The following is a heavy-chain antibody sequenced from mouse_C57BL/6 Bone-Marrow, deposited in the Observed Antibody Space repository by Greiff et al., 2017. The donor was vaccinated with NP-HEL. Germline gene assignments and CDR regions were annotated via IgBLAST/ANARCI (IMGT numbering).Heavy chain of an antibody. CDR1: GYTFTGYW. CDR3: AYYGSSYTYWYFDV. J-gene: IGHJ1*03. CDR2: ILPGSGST. Sequence: QVQLQQSGAELMKPGASVKLSCKATGYTFTGYWIEWVKQRPGHGLEWIGEILPGSGSTNYNEKFKGKATFTADTYSNTAYMQLSSLTTEDSAIYYCAYYGSSYTYWYFDVWGTGTTVTVSS. D-gene: IGHD1-1*01. V-gene: IGHV1-9*01.